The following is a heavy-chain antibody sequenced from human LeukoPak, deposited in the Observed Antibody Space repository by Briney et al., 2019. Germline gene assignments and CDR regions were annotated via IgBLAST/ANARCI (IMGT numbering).Heavy chain of an antibody. V-gene: IGHV3-74*01. Sequence: GGSLRLSCAASGFTLNDYWMHWVRQAAGKGLVWVSRINVDGSSISYADSVKGRFTISRDNARNTLYLQMNRLRAEDTAVYYCTRIKWDLTYSDYWGQGTLVTASS. CDR1: GFTLNDYW. CDR2: INVDGSSI. CDR3: TRIKWDLTYSDY. D-gene: IGHD1-26*01. J-gene: IGHJ4*02.